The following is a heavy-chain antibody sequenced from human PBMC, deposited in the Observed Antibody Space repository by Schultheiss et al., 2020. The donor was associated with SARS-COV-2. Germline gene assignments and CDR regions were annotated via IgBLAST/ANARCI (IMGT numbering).Heavy chain of an antibody. Sequence: SETLSLTCAVYGGSFSGYYWSWIRQPPGKGLEWIGEINHSGSTYYNPSLKSRVTISVDTSKNQFSLKLSSVTAADTAVYYCARDRTGQVDYFDYWGQGTLVTVSS. CDR3: ARDRTGQVDYFDY. V-gene: IGHV4-34*01. D-gene: IGHD1-14*01. CDR2: INHSGST. J-gene: IGHJ4*02. CDR1: GGSFSGYY.